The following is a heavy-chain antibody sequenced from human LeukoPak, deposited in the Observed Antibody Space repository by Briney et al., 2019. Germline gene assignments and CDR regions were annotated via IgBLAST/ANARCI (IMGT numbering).Heavy chain of an antibody. J-gene: IGHJ6*02. CDR2: ISGSGGST. CDR3: AKAVTVTTHYYGMDV. Sequence: GGSLRPSCAASGFTFSSYAMSWVRQAPGKGLEWVSAISGSGGSTYYADSVKGRFTISRDNSKNTLYLQMNSLRAEDTAVYYCAKAVTVTTHYYGMDVWGQGTTVTVSS. D-gene: IGHD4-11*01. V-gene: IGHV3-23*01. CDR1: GFTFSSYA.